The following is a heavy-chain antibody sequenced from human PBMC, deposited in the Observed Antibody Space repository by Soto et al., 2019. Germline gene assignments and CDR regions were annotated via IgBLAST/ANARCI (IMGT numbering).Heavy chain of an antibody. Sequence: ASVKVSCKTSGYTFSNYGITWVRQAPGQPLEWLGWISLYSDGTNYAQKFQGRVTITADKSTSTAYMELSSLRSEDTAVYYCARGRRYCSSTSCWSGFDPWGQGTLVTVSS. CDR1: GYTFSNYG. V-gene: IGHV1-18*01. J-gene: IGHJ5*02. CDR2: ISLYSDGT. D-gene: IGHD2-2*01. CDR3: ARGRRYCSSTSCWSGFDP.